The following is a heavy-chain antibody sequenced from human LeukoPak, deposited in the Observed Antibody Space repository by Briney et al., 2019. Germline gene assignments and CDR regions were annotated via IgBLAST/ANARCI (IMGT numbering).Heavy chain of an antibody. V-gene: IGHV4-39*01. Sequence: SETLSLTCTVSGGSISSSSYYWGWIRQPPGKGLEWIGSIYYSGSTYYNPSLKSRVTISVDTSKNQFSLKLSSVTAADTAVYYCARHRPNCSGGSCYLEDAFDIWGQGTMVTVSS. CDR3: ARHRPNCSGGSCYLEDAFDI. D-gene: IGHD2-15*01. J-gene: IGHJ3*02. CDR1: GGSISSSSYY. CDR2: IYYSGST.